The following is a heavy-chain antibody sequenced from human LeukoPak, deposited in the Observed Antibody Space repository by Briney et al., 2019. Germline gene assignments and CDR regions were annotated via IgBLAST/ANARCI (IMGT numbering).Heavy chain of an antibody. CDR3: AKRGRYYFDQ. CDR1: GFTFSSYA. J-gene: IGHJ4*02. Sequence: PGGSLRLSCAASGFTFSSYAMSWVRQAPGKGLEWVSTITASGGTYYADSLKGRFTISRDTSKNTLYLQINSQRAEDTAVYYCAKRGRYYFDQWGQGTLVTVSS. V-gene: IGHV3-23*01. CDR2: ITASGGT.